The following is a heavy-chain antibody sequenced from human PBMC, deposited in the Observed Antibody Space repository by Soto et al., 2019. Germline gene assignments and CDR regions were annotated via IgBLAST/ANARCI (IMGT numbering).Heavy chain of an antibody. V-gene: IGHV4-59*01. CDR1: CGSISSYY. D-gene: IGHD6-13*01. Sequence: SETLSLTCTVSCGSISSYYWSCIRQPPWKGLEWIVYIYYSGSTNYNPSLKSRVTISVDTSKSQFSLKLSSVTAADTAVYYCARELAEAGQYYCYGMEVWAQGTTVTVSS. CDR2: IYYSGST. CDR3: ARELAEAGQYYCYGMEV. J-gene: IGHJ6*01.